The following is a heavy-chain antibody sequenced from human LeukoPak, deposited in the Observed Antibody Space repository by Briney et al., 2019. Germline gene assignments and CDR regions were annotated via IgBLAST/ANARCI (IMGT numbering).Heavy chain of an antibody. D-gene: IGHD3-22*01. CDR3: ARHSLASPDDYDSSGYLDY. Sequence: GESLKTSCKGSRYSFTSYWIGWVRQMPGKGLEWMGIIYPGDSDTRYSPSFQGQVTISADKSISTAYLQWSSLKASDTAMYYCARHSLASPDDYDSSGYLDYWGQGALVTGSS. CDR2: IYPGDSDT. CDR1: RYSFTSYW. V-gene: IGHV5-51*01. J-gene: IGHJ4*02.